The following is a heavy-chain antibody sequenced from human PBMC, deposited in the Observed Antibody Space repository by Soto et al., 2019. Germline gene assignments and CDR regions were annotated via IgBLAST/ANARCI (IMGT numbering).Heavy chain of an antibody. CDR2: MNPNSGNT. CDR1: GYTFTSYD. J-gene: IGHJ6*02. CDR3: ASGRMIAAAGTDGSLAYYYYSGMDV. V-gene: IGHV1-8*01. Sequence: QVQLVQSGAEVKKPGALVKVSCKASGYTFTSYDINWVRQATGQGLEWMGWMNPNSGNTGNAQKXXXRSXXXRNTSIGTAYXXLXSXXSEDAAVYYCASGRMIAAAGTDGSLAYYYYSGMDVWGQGTTVTVSS. D-gene: IGHD6-13*01.